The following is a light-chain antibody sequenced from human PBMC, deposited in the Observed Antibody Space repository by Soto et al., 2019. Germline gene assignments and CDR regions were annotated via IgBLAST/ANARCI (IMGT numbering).Light chain of an antibody. J-gene: IGLJ3*02. CDR3: ASWDDNLNGPV. V-gene: IGLV1-36*01. CDR2: YDD. Sequence: QSVLTQPPSVCDAPRQRVPISCSGSSSNIGNNPVNWYQLFPGKAPKLLSYYDDMLYSGGSDRFYGSKSGTSASLAISGLQSEDGADYYCASWDDNLNGPVFGRGTKLPVL. CDR1: SSNIGNNP.